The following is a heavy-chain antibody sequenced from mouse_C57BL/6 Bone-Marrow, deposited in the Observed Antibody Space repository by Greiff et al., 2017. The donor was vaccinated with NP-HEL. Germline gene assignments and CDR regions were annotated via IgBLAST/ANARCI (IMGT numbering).Heavy chain of an antibody. V-gene: IGHV8-8*01. J-gene: IGHJ2*01. CDR3: ARILFNTTVVAPLDY. D-gene: IGHD1-1*01. CDR1: GFSLSTFGMG. CDR2: IWWDDDK. Sequence: QVTLKVSGPGILQPSQTLSLTCSFSGFSLSTFGMGVGWLRQPSGLGLEWLAHIWWDDDKYSNPALKSRLTISKATSKEQVFLKIANVDAADTATYYCARILFNTTVVAPLDYWGQGTTLTVSS.